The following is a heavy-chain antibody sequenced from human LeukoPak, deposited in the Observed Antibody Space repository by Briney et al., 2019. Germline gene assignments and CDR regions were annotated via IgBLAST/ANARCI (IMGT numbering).Heavy chain of an antibody. V-gene: IGHV4-39*01. CDR1: AGSISSSSYY. J-gene: IGHJ4*02. D-gene: IGHD4-23*01. CDR2: IYYSGST. Sequence: PSETLSLTCTVSAGSISSSSYYWGWIRQPPGKGLEWIGSIYYSGSTYYNPSLKSRVTISVDTSKNQFSLKLSSVTAADTAVYYCARLRLPDYGGNSGFDYWGQGTLVTVSS. CDR3: ARLRLPDYGGNSGFDY.